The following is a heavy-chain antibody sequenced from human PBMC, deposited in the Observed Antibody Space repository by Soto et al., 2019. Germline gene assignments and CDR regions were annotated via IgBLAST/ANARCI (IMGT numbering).Heavy chain of an antibody. Sequence: PSETLSLTCTVSGGSISSYYWSWIRQPPGKGLEWIGYIYYSGGTNYNPSLKSRVTISVDTSKNQFSLKLSSVTAADTAVYYCARGSRGSYYYWGQGTLVTVSS. CDR2: IYYSGGT. V-gene: IGHV4-59*01. CDR3: ARGSRGSYYY. D-gene: IGHD1-26*01. J-gene: IGHJ4*02. CDR1: GGSISSYY.